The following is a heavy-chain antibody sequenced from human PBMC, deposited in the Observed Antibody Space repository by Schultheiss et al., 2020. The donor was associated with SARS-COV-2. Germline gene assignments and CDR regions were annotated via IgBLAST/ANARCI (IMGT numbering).Heavy chain of an antibody. V-gene: IGHV3-7*03. CDR3: ASSGWYDAHTDY. Sequence: GGSLRLSCAASGFIFSSYWMSWVRQAPGKGLEWVANIKPDGSEQFYADSVKGRLTIFRDTAKNSLYLQMNSLRVDDTAVYYCASSGWYDAHTDYWGQGTLVTVSS. CDR2: IKPDGSEQ. J-gene: IGHJ4*02. D-gene: IGHD6-19*01. CDR1: GFIFSSYW.